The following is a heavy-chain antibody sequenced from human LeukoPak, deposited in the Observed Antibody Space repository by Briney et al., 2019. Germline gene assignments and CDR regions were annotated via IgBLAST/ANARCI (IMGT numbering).Heavy chain of an antibody. D-gene: IGHD3-3*01. Sequence: GGSLRLSCAASGFSFSSHAMHWVRQAPGKGLEWVAVVSHEGSQSYFADSVKGRFTISRDDSKNTLYLQMNSLRAEDTAVYYCAREASGYYRDFWGQGTLVTVSS. V-gene: IGHV3-30*04. CDR3: AREASGYYRDF. CDR2: VSHEGSQS. CDR1: GFSFSSHA. J-gene: IGHJ4*02.